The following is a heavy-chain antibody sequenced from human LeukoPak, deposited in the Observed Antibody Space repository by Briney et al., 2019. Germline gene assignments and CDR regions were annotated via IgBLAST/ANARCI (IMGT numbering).Heavy chain of an antibody. V-gene: IGHV3-30-3*01. D-gene: IGHD6-19*01. CDR1: GFTFSSYW. CDR3: AGSSGWLYFDY. Sequence: GGSLRLSCAASGFTFSSYWMSWVRQAPGKGLEWVAVISYDGSNKYYADSVKGRFTISRDNSKNTLYLQMNSLRAEDTAVYYCAGSSGWLYFDYWGQGTLVTVSS. J-gene: IGHJ4*02. CDR2: ISYDGSNK.